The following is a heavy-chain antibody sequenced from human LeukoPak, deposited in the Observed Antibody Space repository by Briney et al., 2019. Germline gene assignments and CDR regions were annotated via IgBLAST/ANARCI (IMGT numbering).Heavy chain of an antibody. CDR3: ASSQVTTTYYYGMDV. V-gene: IGHV3-74*01. CDR2: INSDGSST. CDR1: GFTFSSYW. Sequence: PGGSLRLSCAASGFTFSSYWMHWVRQAPGKGLVWVSRINSDGSSTSYAYSVKGRFTISRDNATNTLYLQMNSLTAEDTAVYYCASSQVTTTYYYGMDVWGQGTPVTVSS. J-gene: IGHJ6*02. D-gene: IGHD4-17*01.